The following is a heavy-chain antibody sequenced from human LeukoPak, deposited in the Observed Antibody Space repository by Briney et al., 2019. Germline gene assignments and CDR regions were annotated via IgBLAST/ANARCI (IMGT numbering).Heavy chain of an antibody. V-gene: IGHV4-39*01. J-gene: IGHJ4*02. CDR2: IYYSGST. D-gene: IGHD5-18*01. CDR1: GGSLSSSSYY. CDR3: ARQGYSYGYIDY. Sequence: SETLSLTCTVSGGSLSSSSYYWDWIRQPPGKGLEWIGNIYYSGSTFYNPSLTSRVTISVDTSRKQFSLQLSSVTAADTAVCYCARQGYSYGYIDYWGQGTLVTVSS.